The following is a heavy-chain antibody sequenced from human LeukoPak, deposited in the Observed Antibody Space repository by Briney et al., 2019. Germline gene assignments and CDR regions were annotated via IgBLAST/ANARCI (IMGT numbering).Heavy chain of an antibody. CDR2: IIPIFGTA. Sequence: GSSVKVSCKASGGTFSSYAISWVRHAPGQGLEWMGGIIPIFGTANYAQKFQGRVTITTDESTSTAYMELSSLRSEDTAVYYCARGKLLGSSGYYSGVFDYWGQGTLVTVSS. D-gene: IGHD3-22*01. CDR3: ARGKLLGSSGYYSGVFDY. J-gene: IGHJ4*02. V-gene: IGHV1-69*05. CDR1: GGTFSSYA.